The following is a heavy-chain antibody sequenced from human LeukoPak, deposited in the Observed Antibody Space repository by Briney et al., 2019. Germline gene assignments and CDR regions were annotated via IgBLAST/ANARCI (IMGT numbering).Heavy chain of an antibody. CDR3: GREVPGGATILDY. CDR2: IKEDGSVK. Sequence: GSLRLSCAASGFTFSSYWMSWVRQAPGKGLEWVANIKEDGSVKNYVDSVKGRFTISRDNAKKSLYVQMNSLRADDTAVYYCGREVPGGATILDYWGQGTLVTVSS. D-gene: IGHD1-26*01. V-gene: IGHV3-7*04. J-gene: IGHJ4*02. CDR1: GFTFSSYW.